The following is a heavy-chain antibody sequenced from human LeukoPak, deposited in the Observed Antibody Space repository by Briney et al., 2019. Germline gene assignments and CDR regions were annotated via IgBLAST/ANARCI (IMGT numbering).Heavy chain of an antibody. CDR2: IKQDGSEK. J-gene: IGHJ5*02. CDR1: GFTFSSYW. Sequence: AGGSLRLSCAGSGFTFSSYWMSWVRQAPGRGLEWVAVIKQDGSEKYYVDSVKGRFTISRDNAKNSLYLQMNSLRAEDTAVYYCARDWRLDWFDPWGQGTLVTVSS. D-gene: IGHD3-3*01. CDR3: ARDWRLDWFDP. V-gene: IGHV3-7*01.